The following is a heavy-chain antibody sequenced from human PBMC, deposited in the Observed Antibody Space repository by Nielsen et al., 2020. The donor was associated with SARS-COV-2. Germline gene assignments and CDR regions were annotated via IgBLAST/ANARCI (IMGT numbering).Heavy chain of an antibody. J-gene: IGHJ4*02. CDR2: ISSSSSYT. D-gene: IGHD3-10*01. CDR1: GFTFSSYS. V-gene: IGHV3-21*04. Sequence: GESLKISCAASGFTFSSYSMNWVRQAPGKGLEWVSSISSSSSYTNYADSVKGRFTISRDNAKNSLYLQMNSLRAEDTAVYYCAREHGSGSYYFDYWGQGTLVTVSS. CDR3: AREHGSGSYYFDY.